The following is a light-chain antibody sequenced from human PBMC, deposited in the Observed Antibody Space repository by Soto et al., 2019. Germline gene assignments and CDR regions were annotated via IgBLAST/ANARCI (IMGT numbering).Light chain of an antibody. V-gene: IGLV2-14*01. CDR1: SSDVGGYNY. CDR3: SSYRSSSNV. J-gene: IGLJ1*01. Sequence: QSALTQPASVSGSPGQSITISCTGTSSDVGGYNYVSWYQQHPGKAPKLMIYDVSNRPSGVSNRFSGSKSGNTASLTISGLQAEDEADYYCSSYRSSSNVFGTGTQLTVL. CDR2: DVS.